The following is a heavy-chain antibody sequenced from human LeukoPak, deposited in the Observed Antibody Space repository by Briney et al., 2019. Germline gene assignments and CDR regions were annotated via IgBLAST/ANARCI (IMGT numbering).Heavy chain of an antibody. CDR2: IYKAGDP. V-gene: IGHV3-53*01. J-gene: IGHJ5*02. Sequence: PGGSLRLSCAASGFTVSTNYMTWVRQAPGKGLEWVSVIYKAGDPYNADSVKGRFTISRDNSKNTLYLQMNSLRAEDTAVYYCAKDSHYYDILTGYYRDWFDPWGQGTLVTVSS. D-gene: IGHD3-9*01. CDR1: GFTVSTNY. CDR3: AKDSHYYDILTGYYRDWFDP.